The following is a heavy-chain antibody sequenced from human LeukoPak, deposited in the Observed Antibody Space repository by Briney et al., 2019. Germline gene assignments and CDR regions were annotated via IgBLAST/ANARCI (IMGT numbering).Heavy chain of an antibody. CDR1: GFIFSNYA. D-gene: IGHD6-19*01. V-gene: IGHV3-53*01. CDR3: ARGLVIAVSGWGPWELPPAGHDS. CDR2: IYSGGST. Sequence: GGSLRLSCAASGFIFSNYAMSWVRQAPGKGLEWGSVIYSGGSTYYADSVKGRFTISRDNSKNTLYLQMNSLRAEDTAVYYCARGLVIAVSGWGPWELPPAGHDSWGQGTLVTVSS. J-gene: IGHJ4*02.